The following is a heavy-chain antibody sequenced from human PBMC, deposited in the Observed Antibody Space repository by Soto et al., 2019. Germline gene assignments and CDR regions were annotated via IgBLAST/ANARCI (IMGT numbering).Heavy chain of an antibody. CDR3: ARGGGIDYNYDWFDT. CDR2: INPGVGSI. D-gene: IGHD1-1*01. Sequence: QAQLVQSGAEVKKPGASVKVSCKGSGFSFTSYYMHWVRQGPGQGLEWMGSINPGVGSIRYAKKFQGRVTMTRDSSPSTVYMELSSLSSENTAVYHCARGGGIDYNYDWFDTWGQGTLDTVSS. CDR1: GFSFTSYY. J-gene: IGHJ5*02. V-gene: IGHV1-46*01.